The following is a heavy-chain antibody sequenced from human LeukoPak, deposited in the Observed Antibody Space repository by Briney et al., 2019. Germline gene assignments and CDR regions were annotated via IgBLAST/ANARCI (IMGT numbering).Heavy chain of an antibody. D-gene: IGHD3-22*01. CDR1: GYNFTNYW. V-gene: IGHV5-51*01. J-gene: IGHJ4*02. Sequence: GESLKISCQAAGYNFTNYWIAWVRQMPGKGLEWMGIIYPGDSDTRYSPSFQGQVTISADKSISTAYLQWSSLKASDTAMYYCARTPSYDSSGYPLGYWGQGTLVTVSS. CDR3: ARTPSYDSSGYPLGY. CDR2: IYPGDSDT.